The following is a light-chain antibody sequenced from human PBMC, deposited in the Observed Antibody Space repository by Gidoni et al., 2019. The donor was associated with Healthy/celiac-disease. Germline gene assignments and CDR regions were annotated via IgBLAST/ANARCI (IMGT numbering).Light chain of an antibody. J-gene: IGLJ2*01. Sequence: QSVLTPPPSASGTPGPRVTISCSGSSSNIGSNYVYWYQQLPGTAPKLLIYRNNQRPAGVPDRFSGSKSGTSASLAIRGLRSEDEADYYCAAWDDSLSGPVFGGGTKLTVL. CDR3: AAWDDSLSGPV. V-gene: IGLV1-47*01. CDR2: RNN. CDR1: SSNIGSNY.